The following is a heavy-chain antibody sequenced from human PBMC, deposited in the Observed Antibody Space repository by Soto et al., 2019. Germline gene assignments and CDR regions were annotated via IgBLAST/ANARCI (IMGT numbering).Heavy chain of an antibody. CDR1: GFTFSSYG. J-gene: IGHJ6*02. D-gene: IGHD3-10*01. CDR3: ARDRGYHGNYGMDV. Sequence: QVQLVESGGGVVQPGRSLRLSCAASGFTFSSYGMHWVRQAPGKGLEWVAVIWYDGSNKYYADSVKGRFTISRDNSKNTLYLQMNSLRAEDTAVYYCARDRGYHGNYGMDVWGQGTTVTVSS. V-gene: IGHV3-33*01. CDR2: IWYDGSNK.